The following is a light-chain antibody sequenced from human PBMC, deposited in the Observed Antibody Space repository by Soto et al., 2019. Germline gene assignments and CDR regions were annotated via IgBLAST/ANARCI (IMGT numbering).Light chain of an antibody. CDR1: QSISSH. CDR2: GAS. CDR3: QQYNNWPLT. Sequence: ETVMTQSPATLSVSPGEGVNLSCRASQSISSHVAWYKQKPGQVPRFLIYGASTRATGVPARFSGGGSGTDFTLTISSLQSEDFAVYYCQQYNNWPLTFGGGTKVDIK. J-gene: IGKJ4*01. V-gene: IGKV3-15*01.